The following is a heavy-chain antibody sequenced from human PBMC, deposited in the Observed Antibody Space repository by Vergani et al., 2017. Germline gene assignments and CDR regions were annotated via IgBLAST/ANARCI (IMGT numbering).Heavy chain of an antibody. D-gene: IGHD3-22*01. CDR2: ISGHDHRT. V-gene: IGHV3-23*04. CDR1: GFRFREHG. CDR3: TKAGQYDSDNFHDS. Sequence: EVLLVESGGGLVQPGGSLRLSCVASGFRFREHGMNWVRQAPGKGLEWVSGISGHDHRTLYADSVKGRFIISRDDSQTTVFLQMNSLRADDSAVYYCTKAGQYDSDNFHDSWGQGALVTV. J-gene: IGHJ1*01.